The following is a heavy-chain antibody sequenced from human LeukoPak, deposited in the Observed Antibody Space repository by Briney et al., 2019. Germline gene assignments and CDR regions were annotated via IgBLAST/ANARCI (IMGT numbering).Heavy chain of an antibody. D-gene: IGHD5-24*01. V-gene: IGHV4-59*01. Sequence: SETLSLTCTVSGASISSYYWSWIRQPPGKGLEWIGYIYYSGSTNYNPSLDGRVTISVDTSKKQFSLRVSSVTAADTAVYYCARALMATIEYWGQGTLVTVSS. CDR2: IYYSGST. CDR1: GASISSYY. CDR3: ARALMATIEY. J-gene: IGHJ4*02.